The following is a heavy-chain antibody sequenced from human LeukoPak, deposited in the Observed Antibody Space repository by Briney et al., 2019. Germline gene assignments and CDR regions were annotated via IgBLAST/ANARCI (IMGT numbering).Heavy chain of an antibody. Sequence: GASVKVSCKASGYTFTSYDINWVRQVTGQGLECMGWMNPKSGNTNYAQKLQGRVTMTTDTSTSTAYMELRSLRSDDTAVYYCARELCGGSCWFDPWGQGTLVTVSS. J-gene: IGHJ5*02. CDR2: MNPKSGNT. CDR1: GYTFTSYD. D-gene: IGHD2-21*01. V-gene: IGHV1-18*01. CDR3: ARELCGGSCWFDP.